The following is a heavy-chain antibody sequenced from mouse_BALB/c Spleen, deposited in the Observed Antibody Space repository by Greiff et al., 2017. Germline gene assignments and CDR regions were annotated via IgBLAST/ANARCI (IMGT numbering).Heavy chain of an antibody. J-gene: IGHJ3*01. CDR3: ASLYYGSPFAY. D-gene: IGHD1-1*01. CDR1: GFTFRSFG. V-gene: IGHV5-17*02. CDR2: ISSGSSTI. Sequence: EVKLVESGGGLVQPGGSRKLSCAASGFTFRSFGMHWVRQAPEKGLEWVAYISSGSSTIYYADTVKGRFTISRDNPKNTLFLQMTSLRSEDTAMYYCASLYYGSPFAYWGQGTLVTVSA.